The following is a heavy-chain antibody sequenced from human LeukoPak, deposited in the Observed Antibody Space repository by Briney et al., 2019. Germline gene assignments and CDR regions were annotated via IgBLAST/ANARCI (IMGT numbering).Heavy chain of an antibody. Sequence: GESLKISCQGSGYRFTTYWIGWVRQMPGKGLEWMGIIYPGDSDTRYSPSFQGQVTISADKSISTAYLQWISLKASYTAMYYCARRNYYGSGSYYSHFDYWGQGTLVTVSS. V-gene: IGHV5-51*01. J-gene: IGHJ4*02. CDR1: GYRFTTYW. CDR2: IYPGDSDT. D-gene: IGHD3-10*01. CDR3: ARRNYYGSGSYYSHFDY.